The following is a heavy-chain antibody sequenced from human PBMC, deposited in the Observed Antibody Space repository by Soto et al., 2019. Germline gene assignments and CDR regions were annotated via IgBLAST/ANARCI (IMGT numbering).Heavy chain of an antibody. D-gene: IGHD2-2*02. CDR3: GRDIVVVPAAISKHWFDP. CDR2: INAGNGNT. Sequence: GASVKVSCKASGYTFTSYAMHWVRQAPGQRLEWMGWINAGNGNTKYSKKFQGRFTITRDTSASTAYMELSSLRSEDRAVFYCGRDIVVVPAAISKHWFDPWGQGTLVTVSS. CDR1: GYTFTSYA. J-gene: IGHJ5*02. V-gene: IGHV1-3*01.